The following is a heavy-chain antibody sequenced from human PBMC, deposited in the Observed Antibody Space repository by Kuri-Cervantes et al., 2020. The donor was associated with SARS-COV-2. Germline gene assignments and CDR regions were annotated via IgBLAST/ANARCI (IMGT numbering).Heavy chain of an antibody. V-gene: IGHV1-69*04. CDR3: ARGAPIVVVPAAKGDDAFDI. Sequence: SVKVSCKASGGTFSSYAISWVRQAPGQGLEWMGRIIPILGTANYAQKFQGRVTMTRDTSTSTVYMELSSLRSEDTAVYYCARGAPIVVVPAAKGDDAFDIWGQGTMVTVSS. D-gene: IGHD2-2*01. CDR1: GGTFSSYA. CDR2: IIPILGTA. J-gene: IGHJ3*02.